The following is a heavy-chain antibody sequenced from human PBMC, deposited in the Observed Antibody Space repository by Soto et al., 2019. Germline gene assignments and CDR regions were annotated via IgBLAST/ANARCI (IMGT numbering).Heavy chain of an antibody. J-gene: IGHJ3*02. Sequence: SETLSLTCTVSGGSISSYYWSWIRQPPGKGLEWIGYIYYSGSTNYNPSLKSRVTISLETSKNQFSLKLSSVTAADTAVYYCARSRTGPGAFDIWGQATLVTVSS. CDR1: GGSISSYY. CDR3: ARSRTGPGAFDI. V-gene: IGHV4-59*01. CDR2: IYYSGST.